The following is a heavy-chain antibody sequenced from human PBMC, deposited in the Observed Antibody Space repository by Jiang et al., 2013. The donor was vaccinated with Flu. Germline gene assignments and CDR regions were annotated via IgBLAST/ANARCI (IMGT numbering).Heavy chain of an antibody. J-gene: IGHJ4*02. CDR3: AREGIAVAGTEFDS. Sequence: SDGGTTNYADSVKGRFTISRDNAKNTLYLQMNSLRDEDTAVYYCAREGIAVAGTEFDSWGQGTLVTVSS. V-gene: IGHV3-74*01. D-gene: IGHD6-19*01. CDR2: SDGGTT.